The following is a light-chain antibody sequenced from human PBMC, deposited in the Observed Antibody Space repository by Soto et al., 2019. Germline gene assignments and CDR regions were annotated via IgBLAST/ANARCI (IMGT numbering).Light chain of an antibody. CDR1: QRVSSSY. CDR2: GAS. V-gene: IGKV3-20*01. Sequence: EIVLTQSPGTLSLSPGERATLSCRASQRVSSSYLAWYQQKPGQPPRLLIYGASSRATGIPDRFSGSGSGTDFTLTISRLEPEDFAVYYCQQYGSSGTFGQGTKVEIK. CDR3: QQYGSSGT. J-gene: IGKJ1*01.